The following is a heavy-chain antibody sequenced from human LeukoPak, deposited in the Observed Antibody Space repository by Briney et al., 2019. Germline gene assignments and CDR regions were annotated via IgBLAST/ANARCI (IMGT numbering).Heavy chain of an antibody. Sequence: GGSLRLSCATSGFSFSSYWMSWVRQAPGKGLEWVAVISYDGNNKYYADSVKGRFTISRDNSKNTLFLQMNSLRAEDTAVYYCAKGVDYCSGGSCPADYWGPGTLVTVSS. D-gene: IGHD2-15*01. CDR2: ISYDGNNK. V-gene: IGHV3-30*18. CDR1: GFSFSSYW. CDR3: AKGVDYCSGGSCPADY. J-gene: IGHJ4*02.